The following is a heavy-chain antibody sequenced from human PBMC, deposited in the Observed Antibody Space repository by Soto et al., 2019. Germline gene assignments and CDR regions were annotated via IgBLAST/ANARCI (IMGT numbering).Heavy chain of an antibody. Sequence: EVQLLESGGGLVQPGGSLRLSCAASGFTFSSYAMNWVRQAPGKGLEWVSVISGSGGSTYYADSVKGRFTISRDNSRNTLFLQMNRLGAEDTAVYSCARRSGSWYFDYWGQGTLVTVSS. D-gene: IGHD6-13*01. J-gene: IGHJ4*02. V-gene: IGHV3-23*01. CDR1: GFTFSSYA. CDR3: ARRSGSWYFDY. CDR2: ISGSGGST.